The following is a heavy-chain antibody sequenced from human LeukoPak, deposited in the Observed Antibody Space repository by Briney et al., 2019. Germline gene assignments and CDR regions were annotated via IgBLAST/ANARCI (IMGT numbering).Heavy chain of an antibody. CDR2: TKQEGSEK. CDR1: GFSPTSYL. J-gene: IGHJ6*03. CDR3: ARSLRVLGVPDYMDV. Sequence: RGSRRLSCAASGFSPTSYLRSWVRQAPGEGVEWVGNTKQEGSEKYYVDSVKGRFTLSRDKSKNPPYRQTTRPGAKVPSMNYGARSLRVLGVPDYMDVWGKGTTVTISS. D-gene: IGHD3-10*01. V-gene: IGHV3-7*03.